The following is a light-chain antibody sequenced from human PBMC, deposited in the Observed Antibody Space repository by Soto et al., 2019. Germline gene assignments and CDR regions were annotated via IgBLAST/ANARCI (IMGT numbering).Light chain of an antibody. CDR1: NSDIGTYNY. CDR2: EVS. J-gene: IGLJ1*01. Sequence: QSVLTQPASVSGSPGQSITISCTGSNSDIGTYNYVSWYQQLPGKAPKLVISEVSNRPSGISGRFPGSKSGNAASLTISGLQAEDEATYYCSSYTSTSTLYVFGPGTKVTVL. V-gene: IGLV2-14*01. CDR3: SSYTSTSTLYV.